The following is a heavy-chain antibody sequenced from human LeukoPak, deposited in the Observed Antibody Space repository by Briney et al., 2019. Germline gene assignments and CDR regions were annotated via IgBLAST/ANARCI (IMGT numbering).Heavy chain of an antibody. Sequence: GASVKVSCKASGYTFTSYYMHWVRQAPGQGLEWMGIINPSGGTTTYAQKFQGRVTMTRDASTSTVYMELSSLRSEDTAVYYCARDMGAPFDYWGQGTLVTVSS. D-gene: IGHD1-26*01. CDR1: GYTFTSYY. J-gene: IGHJ4*02. CDR2: INPSGGTT. V-gene: IGHV1-46*01. CDR3: ARDMGAPFDY.